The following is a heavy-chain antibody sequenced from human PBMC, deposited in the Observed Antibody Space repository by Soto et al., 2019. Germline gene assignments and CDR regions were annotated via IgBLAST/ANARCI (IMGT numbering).Heavy chain of an antibody. CDR2: IYPGDSDT. J-gene: IGHJ5*02. D-gene: IGHD5-12*01. CDR1: GYSFTSYW. Sequence: GESLKISCKGSGYSFTSYWIGWVRQMPGKGLEWMGIIYPGDSDTRYSPSFQGQVTISADKSISTAYLQWSSLKASDTAMYYCERRVVVVAKKVPWFDPWGQGTLVTVSS. V-gene: IGHV5-51*01. CDR3: ERRVVVVAKKVPWFDP.